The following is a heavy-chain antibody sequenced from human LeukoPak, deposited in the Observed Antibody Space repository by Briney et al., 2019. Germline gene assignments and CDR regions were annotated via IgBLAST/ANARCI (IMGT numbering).Heavy chain of an antibody. CDR2: ISCSGGST. J-gene: IGHJ4*02. D-gene: IGHD5-12*01. Sequence: PGGSLRLSCAASGFTFSNYAMSWVRQAPGKGLEWVSAISCSGGSTYYADSVKGRFTISRDNSENTLYLQMNSLRPEDTAVYYCAKDKQLGDIVATIGFDYWGQGTLVTVSS. CDR1: GFTFSNYA. V-gene: IGHV3-23*01. CDR3: AKDKQLGDIVATIGFDY.